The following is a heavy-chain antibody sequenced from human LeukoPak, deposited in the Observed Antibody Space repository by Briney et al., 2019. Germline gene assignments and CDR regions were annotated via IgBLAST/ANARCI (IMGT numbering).Heavy chain of an antibody. J-gene: IGHJ4*02. V-gene: IGHV4-34*01. D-gene: IGHD1-26*01. CDR1: GGSFSGYY. CDR2: INHSGST. CDR3: ARRTHDSTLGFDY. Sequence: SETLSLTCAVYGGSFSGYYWSWIRQPLGKGLEWIGEINHSGSTNYNPSLKSRVTISVDTSKNQFSLKLSSVTAADTAVYYCARRTHDSTLGFDYWGQGTLVTVSS.